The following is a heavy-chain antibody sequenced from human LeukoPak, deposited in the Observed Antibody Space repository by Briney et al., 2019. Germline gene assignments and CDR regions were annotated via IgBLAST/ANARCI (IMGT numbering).Heavy chain of an antibody. Sequence: SETLSLTCTVSGDSISSGSYYWGWIRQSPGXXXEWIGSXYYSGSTHYNPSLKSRVTISVDTSKKQFSLKLSSVTAADTAVYYCARNSSGWSFDYWGQGTLVTVSS. CDR2: XYYSGST. CDR1: GDSISSGSYY. CDR3: ARNSSGWSFDY. V-gene: IGHV4-39*01. D-gene: IGHD6-19*01. J-gene: IGHJ4*01.